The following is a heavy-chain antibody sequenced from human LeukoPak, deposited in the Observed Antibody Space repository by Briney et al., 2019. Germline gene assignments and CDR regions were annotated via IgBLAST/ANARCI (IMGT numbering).Heavy chain of an antibody. CDR2: IIPILGIA. D-gene: IGHD6-19*01. CDR3: ARDRGSGWDYYGMDV. J-gene: IGHJ6*02. V-gene: IGHV1-69*04. CDR1: GGTFSSYA. Sequence: SVKVSCKASGGTFSSYAISWVRQAPGQGLEWMGRIIPILGIANYAQKFQGRVTITADKSTSTAYMELSSLRSEDTAVYYCARDRGSGWDYYGMDVWGQGTTVTVSS.